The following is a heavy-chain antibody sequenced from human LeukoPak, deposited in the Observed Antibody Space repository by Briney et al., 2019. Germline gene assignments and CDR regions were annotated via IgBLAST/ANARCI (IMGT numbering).Heavy chain of an antibody. CDR2: IVHSGST. J-gene: IGHJ2*01. V-gene: IGHV4-34*12. CDR1: GGSFSGYY. D-gene: IGHD3-22*01. CDR3: ARREYYDSTGYFDL. Sequence: SETLSLTCAVYGGSFSGYYWNWIRQPPGKGLEWLGEIVHSGSTNDNPSLKSRVTISVDTSKNQFSLKVTSVTAADTAVYYCARREYYDSTGYFDLWGRGTLVTVFS.